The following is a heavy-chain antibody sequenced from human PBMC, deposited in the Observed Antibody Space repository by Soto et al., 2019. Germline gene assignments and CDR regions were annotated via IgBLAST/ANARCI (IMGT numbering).Heavy chain of an antibody. J-gene: IGHJ3*02. D-gene: IGHD6-13*01. CDR1: GDSISSYY. Sequence: SETLSLTCTVSGDSISSYYWSWIRQPPGKGLEWIGYIYHSGSTYYNPSLKSRVTISVDRSKNQFSLKLSSVTAADTAVYYCARDTSGSSHAFDIWGQGTMVTVSS. CDR3: ARDTSGSSHAFDI. V-gene: IGHV4-59*12. CDR2: IYHSGST.